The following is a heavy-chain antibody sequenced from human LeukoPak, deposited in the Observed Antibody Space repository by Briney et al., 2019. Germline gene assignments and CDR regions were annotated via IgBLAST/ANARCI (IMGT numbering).Heavy chain of an antibody. CDR3: ACLTTADAFDI. D-gene: IGHD3-22*01. CDR2: IHYSGST. Sequence: SETLSLTCTVSGGSINNYYWSWIRQPPGKGLEWIGYIHYSGSTNYNPSLKSRVTISVDTSNNQFSLKLSSVTAADTAVYYCACLTTADAFDIWGQGTMVTVSS. V-gene: IGHV4-59*01. J-gene: IGHJ3*02. CDR1: GGSINNYY.